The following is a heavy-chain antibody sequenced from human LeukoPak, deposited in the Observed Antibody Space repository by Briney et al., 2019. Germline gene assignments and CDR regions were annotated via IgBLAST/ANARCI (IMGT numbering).Heavy chain of an antibody. CDR1: GFTFSSYT. D-gene: IGHD3-10*01. Sequence: GGSLRLSCAASGFTFSSYTMHWVRQAPGKGLEWVSSISPSSSYIYYADSVKGRFTISRDNAKNSLYLQMNNLGAEDTAVYYCATFSGRLRDFDYWGQGILVTVSS. CDR2: ISPSSSYI. J-gene: IGHJ4*02. V-gene: IGHV3-21*01. CDR3: ATFSGRLRDFDY.